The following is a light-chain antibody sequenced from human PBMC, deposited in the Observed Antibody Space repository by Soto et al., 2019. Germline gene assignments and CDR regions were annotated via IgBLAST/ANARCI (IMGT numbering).Light chain of an antibody. CDR1: QTIRTR. CDR3: QHYSSFSRS. J-gene: IGKJ1*01. Sequence: DIQMTQSPSPLSASVGDRVTITCRASQTIRTRLAWYQQKPGKAPKLLIYDASTLESGVPSRFSGSGSETDFTLTISGLQPDDFATYYCQHYSSFSRSFGQGTTVDI. V-gene: IGKV1-5*01. CDR2: DAS.